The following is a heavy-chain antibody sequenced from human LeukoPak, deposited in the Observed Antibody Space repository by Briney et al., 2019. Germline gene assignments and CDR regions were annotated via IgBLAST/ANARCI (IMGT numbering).Heavy chain of an antibody. D-gene: IGHD2-2*01. V-gene: IGHV3-23*01. Sequence: PGGSLRLSCAASGSTFSSYAMSWVRQAPGKGLEWVSAITNSGGTTYYADSVKGRFTISRDNSKNTLYLQMNSLRAEDTAVYYCAKDYCSSTSCSIFDYWGQGTLVTVSS. CDR1: GSTFSSYA. CDR2: ITNSGGTT. CDR3: AKDYCSSTSCSIFDY. J-gene: IGHJ4*02.